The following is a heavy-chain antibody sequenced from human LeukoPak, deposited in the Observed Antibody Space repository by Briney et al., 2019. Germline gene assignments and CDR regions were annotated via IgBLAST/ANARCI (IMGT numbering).Heavy chain of an antibody. V-gene: IGHV4-4*07. Sequence: SETLSLTCTVSGGSISPYYWSWIRQPAGKGLEWIGRIYNTGTTNYNPSLKSRLTMSVDTSKNQFSLKLTSVTAADTAVYYCARGRYFDYWGQGTLVTVSS. J-gene: IGHJ4*02. CDR2: IYNTGTT. CDR1: GGSISPYY. CDR3: ARGRYFDY.